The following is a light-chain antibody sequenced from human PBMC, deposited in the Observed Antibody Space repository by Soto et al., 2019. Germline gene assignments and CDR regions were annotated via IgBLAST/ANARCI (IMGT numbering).Light chain of an antibody. J-gene: IGKJ5*01. Sequence: EIVMTQSPVTLSVSPGERVTLSCRASQTIASNLAWYQQKPGQAPRLLIHGASTRTTGVPARFSGSGSGTEFTLTISSLQSEDFAVYYCQQCSDWPLFTFGQGTRLEIK. CDR2: GAS. CDR1: QTIASN. CDR3: QQCSDWPLFT. V-gene: IGKV3-15*01.